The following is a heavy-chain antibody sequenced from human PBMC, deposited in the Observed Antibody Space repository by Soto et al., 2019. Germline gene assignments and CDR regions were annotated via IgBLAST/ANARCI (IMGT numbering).Heavy chain of an antibody. J-gene: IGHJ6*02. Sequence: QVQLVQSGAEVKKPGASVKVSCKASGYTFTYYGISWVRQAPGQGLEWMGWNSAYNGNTNYAQKLQGRVTMTTDTSTSTAYMELRSLRSDDTAVYYCARRQWLVGGYYYGMDVWGQGTTVTVSS. CDR3: ARRQWLVGGYYYGMDV. V-gene: IGHV1-18*01. CDR2: NSAYNGNT. D-gene: IGHD6-19*01. CDR1: GYTFTYYG.